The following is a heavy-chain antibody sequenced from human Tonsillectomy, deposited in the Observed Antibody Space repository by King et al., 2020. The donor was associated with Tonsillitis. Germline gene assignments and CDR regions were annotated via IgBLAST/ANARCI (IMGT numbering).Heavy chain of an antibody. V-gene: IGHV4-38-2*01. CDR2: IYHSGST. Sequence: VQLQESGPGLVKPSETLSLTCAVSGNSINSGYYWGWIRQPPGKGLEWIGSIYHSGSTYYNPSLKSRVTISVDTSKNQFSLRLSSVTAADTAVYYCAQSGLYSGYDLGEYYFDYWGQGTLVNVSS. CDR1: GNSINSGYY. D-gene: IGHD5-12*01. CDR3: AQSGLYSGYDLGEYYFDY. J-gene: IGHJ4*02.